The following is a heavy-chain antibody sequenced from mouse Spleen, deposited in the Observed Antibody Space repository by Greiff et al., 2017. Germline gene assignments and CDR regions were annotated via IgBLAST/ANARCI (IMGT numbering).Heavy chain of an antibody. CDR3: ARHGGNYAMDY. CDR1: GFTFSSYA. V-gene: IGHV5-9*04. Sequence: EVNLVESGGGLVKLGGSLKLSCAASGFTFSSYAMSWVRQTPEKRLEWVATISSGGGNTYYPDSVKGRFTISRDNAKNTLYLQMSSLKSEDTAMYYCARHGGNYAMDYWGQGTSVTVSS. J-gene: IGHJ4*01. CDR2: ISSGGGNT.